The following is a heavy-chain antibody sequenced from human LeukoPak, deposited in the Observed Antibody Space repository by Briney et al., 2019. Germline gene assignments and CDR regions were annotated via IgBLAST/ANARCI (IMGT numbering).Heavy chain of an antibody. CDR3: AKAFSYYDILTGYAFDI. J-gene: IGHJ3*02. CDR1: GFTFSSYS. Sequence: GGSLRLSCAASGFTFSSYSMNWVRQAPGKGLEWVSSISSSSTYIYYADSVKGRFTISRDNSKNTLYLQMNSLRAEDTAVYYCAKAFSYYDILTGYAFDIWGQGTMVTVSS. V-gene: IGHV3-21*01. CDR2: ISSSSTYI. D-gene: IGHD3-9*01.